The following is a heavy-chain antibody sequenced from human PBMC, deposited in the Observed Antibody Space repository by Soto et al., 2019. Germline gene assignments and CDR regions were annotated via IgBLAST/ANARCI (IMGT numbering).Heavy chain of an antibody. D-gene: IGHD2-2*01. CDR1: GYTFTSYG. J-gene: IGHJ4*02. Sequence: ASVKVSCKASGYTFTSYGISWVRQAPGQGLEWMGWISAYNGNTNYAQKLQGRVTMTTDTSTSTAYMELRSLRFDDTAVYYCARDLGYEGCSGCEFWGQGTLVTVSS. V-gene: IGHV1-18*01. CDR3: ARDLGYEGCSGCEF. CDR2: ISAYNGNT.